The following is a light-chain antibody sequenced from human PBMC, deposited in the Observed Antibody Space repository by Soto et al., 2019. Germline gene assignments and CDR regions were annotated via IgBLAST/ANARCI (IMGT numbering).Light chain of an antibody. CDR1: SSDVGAYDF. CDR3: SSYTSSSTRV. J-gene: IGLJ1*01. V-gene: IGLV2-14*03. Sequence: QSVLNQPASVSGSPGQPITISCTGTSSDVGAYDFVSWYQQHPDKAPKLMIYEVSNRPSGVSNRFSGSKSVNTATLTISGLQAEDEADYYCSSYTSSSTRVFGTGTKVTVL. CDR2: EVS.